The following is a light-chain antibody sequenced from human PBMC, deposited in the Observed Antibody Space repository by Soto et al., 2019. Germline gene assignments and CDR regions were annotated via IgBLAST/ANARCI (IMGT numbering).Light chain of an antibody. Sequence: EIVLTQSPATLSWSPGERATLSCRASQSVSSYLAWYQQEPGQAPRLLIYDASNRATGIPARFSGSWSGRELTITISSLEPEDFAVYYCKQRSNWPPTITFGQGTRLEI. V-gene: IGKV3-11*02. CDR2: DAS. J-gene: IGKJ5*01. CDR1: QSVSSY. CDR3: KQRSNWPPTIT.